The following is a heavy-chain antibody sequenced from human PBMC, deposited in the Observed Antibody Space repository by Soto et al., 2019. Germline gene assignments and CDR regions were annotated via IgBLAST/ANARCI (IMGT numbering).Heavy chain of an antibody. V-gene: IGHV4-59*01. CDR3: ARSGYSSGPYSS. J-gene: IGHJ5*02. Sequence: QVQLQESGPGLVKPSETLSLTCTVSGGSINNDYWSWIRQPPGKGLECIGFISYSGITNYNPSLKSRVIISVDTFKNQSSLKLISVTAADTATYYCARSGYSSGPYSSWGQGTLVTVSS. CDR2: ISYSGIT. D-gene: IGHD2-15*01. CDR1: GGSINNDY.